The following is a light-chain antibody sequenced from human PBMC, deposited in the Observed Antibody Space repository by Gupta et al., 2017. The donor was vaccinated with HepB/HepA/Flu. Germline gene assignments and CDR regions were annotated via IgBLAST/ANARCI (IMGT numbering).Light chain of an antibody. CDR2: WAS. V-gene: IGKV4-1*01. Sequence: DIVMTQSPDSLAVSLGERATINCKSSQRGLFSSDNNNYLAWYQQKPGPPPKLLIFWASTRKSGVPDRFSGSGSGTDFTLTISSQQAEDVAVYYCQQDDRTPWTFGQGTKVEIK. CDR3: QQDDRTPWT. J-gene: IGKJ1*01. CDR1: QRGLFSSDNNNY.